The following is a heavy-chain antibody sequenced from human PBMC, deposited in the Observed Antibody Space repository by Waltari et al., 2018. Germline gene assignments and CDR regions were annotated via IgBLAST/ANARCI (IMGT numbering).Heavy chain of an antibody. CDR3: ARQVAARPSWFDP. CDR2: IYHSGST. V-gene: IGHV4-38-2*01. D-gene: IGHD6-6*01. Sequence: QVQLQESGPGLVKPSETLSLTCAVSGYSISSGYYWGWIRQPPGKGLEWIGSIYHSGSTYYTPSLKIRVTISVDKSKNQFSLKLSAVTAAETAVYYCARQVAARPSWFDPWGQGTLVTVSA. J-gene: IGHJ5*02. CDR1: GYSISSGYY.